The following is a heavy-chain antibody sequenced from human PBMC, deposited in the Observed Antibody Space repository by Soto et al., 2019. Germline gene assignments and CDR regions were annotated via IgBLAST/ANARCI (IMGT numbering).Heavy chain of an antibody. CDR1: GFVFSNYA. CDR2: ISGSGNII. Sequence: EVQLLESGGDLVQPGGSLRLSCAASGFVFSNYAVTWVRQAQGKGPEWVSSISGSGNIIYYADSVKGRFIISRDNSKNTLYLQMNSLRAEDTAVYYCAKDPNGDYIGAFDDWGQGTLVTVSS. J-gene: IGHJ4*02. CDR3: AKDPNGDYIGAFDD. D-gene: IGHD4-17*01. V-gene: IGHV3-23*01.